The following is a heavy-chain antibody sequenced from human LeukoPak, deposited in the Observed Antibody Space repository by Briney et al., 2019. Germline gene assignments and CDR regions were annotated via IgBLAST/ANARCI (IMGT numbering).Heavy chain of an antibody. V-gene: IGHV4-39*07. CDR2: IYYSGST. CDR3: ARLKPPRYYYDSSGPGYYYGMDV. CDR1: GGSISSFHYY. D-gene: IGHD3-22*01. J-gene: IGHJ6*02. Sequence: PSETLSLTCTVSGGSISSFHYYWGWIRQPPGKGLEWIGNIYYSGSTYYNPSLKSRVTISVDTSRNQFSLRLNSVTAADTAVYYCARLKPPRYYYDSSGPGYYYGMDVWGQGTTVTVSS.